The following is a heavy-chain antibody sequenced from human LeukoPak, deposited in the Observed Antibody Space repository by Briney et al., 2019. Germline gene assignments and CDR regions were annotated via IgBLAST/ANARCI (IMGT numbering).Heavy chain of an antibody. CDR1: GGSISSGSYY. Sequence: SETLSLTCTVSGGSISSGSYYWSWIRQPAGKGLEWIGRIYTSGSTNYNPSLKSRVTISVDTSKNQFSLKLSSVTAADTAVYYCAREETDSSGWYADYYYYYYMDVWGKGTTVSVSS. J-gene: IGHJ6*03. CDR3: AREETDSSGWYADYYYYYYMDV. CDR2: IYTSGST. V-gene: IGHV4-61*02. D-gene: IGHD6-19*01.